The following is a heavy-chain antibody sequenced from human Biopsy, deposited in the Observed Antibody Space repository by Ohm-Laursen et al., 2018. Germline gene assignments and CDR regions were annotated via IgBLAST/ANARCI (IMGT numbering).Heavy chain of an antibody. CDR3: VKQWGGYNFDS. J-gene: IGHJ5*01. CDR1: GFTLSQYS. CDR2: IDVSDYNT. D-gene: IGHD1-14*01. V-gene: IGHV3-23*01. Sequence: GSLRLSCTASGFTLSQYSVNWVRQAPGKGLEWVAHIDVSDYNTYYADSVRGRFTISRDNSKQMVHLEINSLTADDTAVYYCVKQWGGYNFDSWGQGTLVTVSS.